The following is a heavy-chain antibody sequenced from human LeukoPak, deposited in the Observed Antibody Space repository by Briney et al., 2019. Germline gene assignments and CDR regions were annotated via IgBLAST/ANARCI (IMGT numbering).Heavy chain of an antibody. J-gene: IGHJ4*02. D-gene: IGHD1-1*01. V-gene: IGHV4-39*01. CDR1: GGSISSSSYY. CDR2: IYYSGST. CDR3: ARERRGIGY. Sequence: PSETLSFTCTVSGGSISSSSYYWGWIRQPPGKGLEWIGSIYYSGSTYYNPSLKSRVTISVDTSKNQFSLKLSSVTAADTAVYYCARERRGIGYWGQGTLVTVSS.